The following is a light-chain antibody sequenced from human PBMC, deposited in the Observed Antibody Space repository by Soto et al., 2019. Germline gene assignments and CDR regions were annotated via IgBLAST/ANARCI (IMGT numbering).Light chain of an antibody. CDR3: QSYHSSLSAVV. CDR2: GNS. Sequence: QSVLTQPPSVSGAPGQRVTISCTGSSSNIGAGYDVHWYQQLPGTAPKLLIYGNSNRPSGVADRFSGSKSGTAASLAITGLKTEDEADYYCQSYHSSLSAVVFGGGTKLTVL. CDR1: SSNIGAGYD. J-gene: IGLJ2*01. V-gene: IGLV1-40*01.